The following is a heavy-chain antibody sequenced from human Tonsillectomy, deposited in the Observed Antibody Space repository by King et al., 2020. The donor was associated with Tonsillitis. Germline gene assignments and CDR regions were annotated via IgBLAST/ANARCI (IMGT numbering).Heavy chain of an antibody. CDR1: GGSIISYY. CDR3: ARAQAMDV. V-gene: IGHV4-59*01. J-gene: IGHJ6*04. Sequence: QLQESGPGLVKPSETLSLTCTGSGGSIISYYWSWIRQPPGKGLEWIGYISYTGSTHYNPSLKSRVTISVDTSKNHFSLKLSSVTAADTAVYYCARAQAMDVWGKGTTVTVSS. CDR2: ISYTGST.